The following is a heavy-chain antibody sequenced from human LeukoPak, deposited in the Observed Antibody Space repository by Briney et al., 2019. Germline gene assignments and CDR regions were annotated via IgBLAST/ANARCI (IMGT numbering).Heavy chain of an antibody. CDR2: ISGSGAGT. CDR1: GFTFSSYA. J-gene: IGHJ6*02. CDR3: AKSNIIRGVPGYYYYGMDA. V-gene: IGHV3-23*01. Sequence: GGSLRLSCAASGFTFSSYAMSWVRQAPGKGLEWVSAISGSGAGTYYADSVKGRFTISRDNSKNTLYLQMDSLRAEDTAVYYCAKSNIIRGVPGYYYYGMDAWGQGTTVTVSS. D-gene: IGHD3-10*01.